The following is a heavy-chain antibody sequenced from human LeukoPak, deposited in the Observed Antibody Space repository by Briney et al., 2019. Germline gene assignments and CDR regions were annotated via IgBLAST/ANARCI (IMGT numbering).Heavy chain of an antibody. CDR1: GGSFSGYY. CDR3: ARVVAGTVYYYYMDV. D-gene: IGHD6-19*01. CDR2: INHSGST. Sequence: SETLSLTCAVYGGSFSGYYWSWIRQPPGKGLEWIGEINHSGSTNYNPSLKSRVTISVDTSKNQFSLKLSSVTAADTAVYYCARVVAGTVYYYYMDVWGKGTTVTVSS. J-gene: IGHJ6*03. V-gene: IGHV4-34*01.